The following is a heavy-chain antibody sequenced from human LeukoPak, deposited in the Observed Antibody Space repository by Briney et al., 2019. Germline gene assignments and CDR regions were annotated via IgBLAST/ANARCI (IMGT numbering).Heavy chain of an antibody. CDR2: ISWNSGSI. V-gene: IGHV3-9*01. CDR3: AKDPAPYSGSYYGWYFDL. CDR1: GFTFDDYA. J-gene: IGHJ2*01. Sequence: GRSLRLSCAASGFTFDDYAMHWVRQAPGKGLEWVSGISWNSGSIGYAASVKGRFTISRDNAKNSLYLQMNSLRTEDTALYYCAKDPAPYSGSYYGWYFDLWGRGTLVTVSS. D-gene: IGHD1-26*01.